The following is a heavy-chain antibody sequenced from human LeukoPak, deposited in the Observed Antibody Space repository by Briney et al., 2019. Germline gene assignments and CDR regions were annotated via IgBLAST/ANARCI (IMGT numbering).Heavy chain of an antibody. J-gene: IGHJ6*03. D-gene: IGHD3-10*01. CDR2: IYYSGST. V-gene: IGHV4-59*01. Sequence: SETLSLTCTVPGGSISSYYWSWIRQPPGKGLEWIGYIYYSGSTNYNPSLKSRVTISVDTSKNQFSLKLSSVTAADTAVYYCARGSTPYGSGSHFYYYYYMDVWGKGTTVTVSS. CDR3: ARGSTPYGSGSHFYYYYYMDV. CDR1: GGSISSYY.